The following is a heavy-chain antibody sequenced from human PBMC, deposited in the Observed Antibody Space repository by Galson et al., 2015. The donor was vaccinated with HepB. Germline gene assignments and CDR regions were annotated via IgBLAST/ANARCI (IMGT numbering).Heavy chain of an antibody. CDR2: ISSSNSPI. CDR3: ARDTIAVSGDYWFDP. CDR1: GFTFNSYS. D-gene: IGHD6-19*01. V-gene: IGHV3-48*02. Sequence: SLRLSCAASGFTFNSYSMNWVRQAPGRGLEWVSYISSSNSPIYYAGSVKGRFTISRDNAKNSLYLQMNSLRDEGTAVYYCARDTIAVSGDYWFDPWGQGTLVTVSS. J-gene: IGHJ5*02.